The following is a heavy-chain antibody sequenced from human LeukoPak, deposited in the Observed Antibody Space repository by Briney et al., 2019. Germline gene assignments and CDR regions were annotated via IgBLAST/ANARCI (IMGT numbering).Heavy chain of an antibody. CDR3: ARGLPQVAGKLGDAFDI. CDR1: GGSISNSNW. Sequence: PSGTLSLTCGVSGGSISNSNWWSWVRQPPGKGLERIGEIYHSGSTYYNPSLKSRVTISVDTSKNQFSLKLSSVTAADTAVYYCARGLPQVAGKLGDAFDIWGQGTMVTVSS. D-gene: IGHD6-19*01. V-gene: IGHV4-4*02. J-gene: IGHJ3*02. CDR2: IYHSGST.